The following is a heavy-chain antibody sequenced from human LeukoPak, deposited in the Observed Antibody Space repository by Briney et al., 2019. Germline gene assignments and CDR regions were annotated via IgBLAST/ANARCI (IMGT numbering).Heavy chain of an antibody. J-gene: IGHJ4*02. D-gene: IGHD6-13*01. CDR2: IYYSGST. CDR3: AKLTLAAAGTN. Sequence: SETLSLTCTVSGGSISSSSYYWGWIRQPPGKGLEWIGSIYYSGSTYYNPSLKSRVTISVDTSKNQFSLKLSSVTAADTAVYYCAKLTLAAAGTNWGQGTLVTVSS. CDR1: GGSISSSSYY. V-gene: IGHV4-39*01.